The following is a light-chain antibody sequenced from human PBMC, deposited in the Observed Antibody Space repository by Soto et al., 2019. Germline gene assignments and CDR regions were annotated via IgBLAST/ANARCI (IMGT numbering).Light chain of an antibody. V-gene: IGKV3-20*01. CDR3: QQYATTPFT. CDR1: QSVSSK. CDR2: GVS. Sequence: EIVMTQSPGTLSVSPGERATLSCRASQSVSSKLAWYQQKPGQAPRLLIYGVSSRATGIPDRFSGSGSGTDFTLTISRLEPEDFSVYYCQQYATTPFTFGPGTKVDIK. J-gene: IGKJ3*01.